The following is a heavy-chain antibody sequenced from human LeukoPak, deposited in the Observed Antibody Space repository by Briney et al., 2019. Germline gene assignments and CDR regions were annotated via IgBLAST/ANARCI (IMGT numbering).Heavy chain of an antibody. V-gene: IGHV3-21*01. CDR2: ISSSSSYI. CDR1: GVTFSSYS. J-gene: IGHJ4*02. D-gene: IGHD4-17*01. CDR3: ARVDYDYGDLFDY. Sequence: GGSLRLSCAASGVTFSSYSMNWVRQAPGKGLEWVSSISSSSSYIYYADSVKGRFTISRDNAKNSLYLQMNSLRAEDTAVYYCARVDYDYGDLFDYWGQGTLVTVSS.